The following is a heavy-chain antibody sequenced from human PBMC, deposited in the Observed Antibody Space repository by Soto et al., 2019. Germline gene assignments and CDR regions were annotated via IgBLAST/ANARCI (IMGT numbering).Heavy chain of an antibody. CDR1: RYPVNSYA. CDR2: IRGSGSTI. J-gene: IGHJ4*02. Sequence: PAGSPRLASAASRYPVNSYAVSWVRKGNGKGPEGISSIRGSGSTIYYADSVKGRFTISRDNSKNTLYLQMSSLRAEDTAVYYGAKVFYYYDSSGYYYFDFWGQGTLVTVSS. CDR3: AKVFYYYDSSGYYYFDF. D-gene: IGHD3-22*01. V-gene: IGHV3-23*01.